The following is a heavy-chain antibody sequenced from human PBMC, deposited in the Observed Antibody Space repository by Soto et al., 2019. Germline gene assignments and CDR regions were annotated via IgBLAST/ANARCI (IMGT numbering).Heavy chain of an antibody. CDR3: AKDRGRGSGTYYHY. V-gene: IGHV3-30*18. Sequence: PGGSLSLSCVVSGFTFSSSWMHWVRQTPDKGLEWVALISHDGSKQYYADSVQGRFTISRDNSNKNTMYLQMNSLRTEDTAMYYCAKDRGRGSGTYYHYWGQGTLVTVSS. CDR2: ISHDGSKQ. D-gene: IGHD3-10*01. J-gene: IGHJ4*02. CDR1: GFTFSSSW.